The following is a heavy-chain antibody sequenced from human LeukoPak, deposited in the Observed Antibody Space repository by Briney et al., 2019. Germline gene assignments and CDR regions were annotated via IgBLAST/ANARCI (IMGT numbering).Heavy chain of an antibody. Sequence: SETLSLTCTVSGGSTSSYYWSWIRQPPGKGLEWIGYIYYSGSTNYNPSLKSRVTISVDTSKNQFSLKLSSVTAADTAVYYCARVGQGALDYWGQGTLVTVSS. CDR1: GGSTSSYY. J-gene: IGHJ4*02. D-gene: IGHD1-26*01. CDR3: ARVGQGALDY. V-gene: IGHV4-59*01. CDR2: IYYSGST.